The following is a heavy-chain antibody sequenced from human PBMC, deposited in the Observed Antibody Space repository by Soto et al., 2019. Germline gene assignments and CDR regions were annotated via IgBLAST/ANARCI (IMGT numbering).Heavy chain of an antibody. CDR3: ARGGYFDSSNYLAY. V-gene: IGHV1-3*01. CDR2: INPGNGNT. D-gene: IGHD3-22*01. Sequence: ALVKVSCKASGYTFTSYGINWVRQAPGRGLEWMGWINPGNGNTKYSQQFQGRVIIDRDTSASTAYMELSSLRPADTAVYYCARGGYFDSSNYLAYWGQGTLVTVSS. CDR1: GYTFTSYG. J-gene: IGHJ4*02.